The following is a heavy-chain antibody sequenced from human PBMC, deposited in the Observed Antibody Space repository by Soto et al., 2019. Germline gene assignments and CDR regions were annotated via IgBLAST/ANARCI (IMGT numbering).Heavy chain of an antibody. V-gene: IGHV4-34*01. J-gene: IGHJ4*02. CDR1: GGSFSGYY. CDR2: INHSGST. Sequence: SETLSLTCAVYGGSFSGYYWSWIRQPPGKGLEWIGEINHSGSTNYNPSLKSRVTISVDTSKNQFSLKLSSVTAADTAVYYCARGLRYGPGYWSQGTLVTVSS. D-gene: IGHD4-17*01. CDR3: ARGLRYGPGY.